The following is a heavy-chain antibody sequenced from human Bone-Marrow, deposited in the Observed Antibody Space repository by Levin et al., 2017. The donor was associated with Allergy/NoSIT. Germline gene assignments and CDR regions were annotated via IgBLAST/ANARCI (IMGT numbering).Heavy chain of an antibody. V-gene: IGHV1-18*01. CDR2: IDADNGET. CDR1: GYMFINYG. J-gene: IGHJ1*01. D-gene: IGHD2-15*01. CDR3: ARDFGLRGSNRFFYH. Sequence: GASVKVSCKASGYMFINYGINWVRKAPGQGLEWMGRIDADNGETNLAQKVQDRVTMTTDTSTNTAYMELRRLTSNDTAVYFCARDFGLRGSNRFFYHWGQGTLVTVSS.